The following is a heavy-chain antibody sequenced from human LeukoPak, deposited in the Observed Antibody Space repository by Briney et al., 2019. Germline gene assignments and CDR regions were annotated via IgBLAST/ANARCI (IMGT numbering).Heavy chain of an antibody. CDR1: GGSISSYY. D-gene: IGHD6-6*01. Sequence: SETLSLTCIVSGGSISSYYWSWIRQPPGKGLEWMGYIHYSGNTNYNPSLKSRVSISVDTSKTQFSLKLSSVTAADTAVYYCGCSSSYGKLDIWGQGTMVTVSS. J-gene: IGHJ3*02. V-gene: IGHV4-59*01. CDR3: GCSSSYGKLDI. CDR2: IHYSGNT.